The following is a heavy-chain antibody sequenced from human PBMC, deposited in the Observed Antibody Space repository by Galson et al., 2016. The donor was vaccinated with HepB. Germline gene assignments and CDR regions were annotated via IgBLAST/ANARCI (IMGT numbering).Heavy chain of an antibody. CDR3: VKDPFFYYGMDV. J-gene: IGHJ6*02. V-gene: IGHV3-66*02. D-gene: IGHD3-3*01. Sequence: SLRLSCAASGFTVSSNYMTWVRQAPGKGLEYVSVIYSGGTTYYADSVKGRFTISRDNSKNTLFLQMNSLRVEDTAIYYCVKDPFFYYGMDVWGQGTTVTVSS. CDR2: IYSGGTT. CDR1: GFTVSSNY.